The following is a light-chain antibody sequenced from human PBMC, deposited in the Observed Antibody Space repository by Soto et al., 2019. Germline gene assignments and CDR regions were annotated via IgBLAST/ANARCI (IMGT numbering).Light chain of an antibody. CDR2: LEGSGTY. V-gene: IGLV4-60*02. CDR3: ETWYRNSQV. CDR1: SGHSSYI. Sequence: QAVLTQSSASSASLGSSVRLTCTLSSGHSSYIIAWHQQQPGKAPRYLMKLEGSGTYNKGSGVPDRFSGSSSGADRYLTISNLKLEDEADYHGETWYRNSQVFGGGTKVTVL. J-gene: IGLJ2*01.